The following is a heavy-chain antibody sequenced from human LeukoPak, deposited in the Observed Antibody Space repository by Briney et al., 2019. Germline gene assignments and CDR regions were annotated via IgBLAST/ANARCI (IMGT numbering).Heavy chain of an antibody. D-gene: IGHD3-22*01. V-gene: IGHV1-8*01. CDR1: GYTFTSYD. Sequence: ASVKVSCKASGYTFTSYDINWVRQATGQGLEWVGWMNPNSGNTGYAQKFQGRVTMTRNTSISTAYMELSSLRSEDTAVYYCARSLYYYDSSGYYPWGQGTTVTVSS. CDR2: MNPNSGNT. J-gene: IGHJ6*02. CDR3: ARSLYYYDSSGYYP.